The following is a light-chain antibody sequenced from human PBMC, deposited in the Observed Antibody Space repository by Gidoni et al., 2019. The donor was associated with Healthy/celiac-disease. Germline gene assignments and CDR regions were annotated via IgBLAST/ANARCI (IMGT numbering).Light chain of an antibody. V-gene: IGKV3-11*01. CDR3: QQRSNWPLMYT. CDR2: DAS. J-gene: IGKJ2*01. CDR1: QSVSSY. Sequence: EIVLTQPPATLSLSPGERATLSCRASQSVSSYFAWYQQQPGQAPRLLIYDASNRTTGIPARFSGSGSGTDFTLTISSLGPEDFAVYYCQQRSNWPLMYTFGQGTKLEIK.